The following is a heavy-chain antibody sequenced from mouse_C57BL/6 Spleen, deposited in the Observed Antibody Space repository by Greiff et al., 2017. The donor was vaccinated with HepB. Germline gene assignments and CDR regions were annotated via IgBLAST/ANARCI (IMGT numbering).Heavy chain of an antibody. V-gene: IGHV1-64*01. CDR3: ANRGTMVMYFDV. Sequence: VQLQESGAELVKPGASVKLSCKASGYTFTSYWMHWVKQRPGQGLEWIGMIHPNSGSTNYNEKFKSKATLTVDKSSSTAYMQLSSLTSEDSAVYYCANRGTMVMYFDVWGTGTTVTVSS. J-gene: IGHJ1*03. D-gene: IGHD2-2*01. CDR2: IHPNSGST. CDR1: GYTFTSYW.